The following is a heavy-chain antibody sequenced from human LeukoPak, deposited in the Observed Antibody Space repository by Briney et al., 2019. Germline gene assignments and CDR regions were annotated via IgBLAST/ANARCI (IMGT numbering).Heavy chain of an antibody. CDR3: AKWGDYDVLTGYYVPDY. J-gene: IGHJ4*02. V-gene: IGHV3-21*03. CDR2: ISSSSSYR. D-gene: IGHD3-9*01. Sequence: PGGSLRLSCGASGFTFSSYNMNWVRQAPGKGLEWVASISSSSSYRHYGDSVKGRNTISRDNAKNSLYLQMNSLRAEDTALYYCAKWGDYDVLTGYYVPDYWGQGTLVTVSS. CDR1: GFTFSSYN.